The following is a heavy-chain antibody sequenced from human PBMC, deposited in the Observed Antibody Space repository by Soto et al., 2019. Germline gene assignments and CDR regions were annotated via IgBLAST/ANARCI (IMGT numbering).Heavy chain of an antibody. CDR1: GGSISSSSYY. J-gene: IGHJ4*02. CDR2: IHYSGST. CDR3: ARERWNDFDY. V-gene: IGHV4-39*02. Sequence: PSETLSLTCTVSGGSISSSSYYWGWIRQPPGKGLEWIGSIHYSGSTYYNPSLKSRVTISVDTSKNQFSLKLSSVTAADTAVYYCARERWNDFDYWGQGTLVTVSS. D-gene: IGHD1-1*01.